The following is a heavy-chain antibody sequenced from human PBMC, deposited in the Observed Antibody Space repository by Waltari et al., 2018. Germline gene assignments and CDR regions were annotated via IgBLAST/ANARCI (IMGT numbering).Heavy chain of an antibody. V-gene: IGHV4-39*07. D-gene: IGHD3-10*01. Sequence: QLQLQESGPGLVKPSETLSLTCTVSGGSISSSSYYWGWIRQPPGKGLEWIGSIYYSGGTYYNPSLKSRVTISVDTSKNQFSLKLSSVTAADTAVYYCARVVTMVQGVGFDPWGQGTLVTVSS. CDR3: ARVVTMVQGVGFDP. CDR2: IYYSGGT. J-gene: IGHJ5*02. CDR1: GGSISSSSYY.